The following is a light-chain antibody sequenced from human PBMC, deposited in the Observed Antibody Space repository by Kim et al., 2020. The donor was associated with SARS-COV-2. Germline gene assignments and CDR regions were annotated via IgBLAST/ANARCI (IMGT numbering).Light chain of an antibody. Sequence: SASVGDRVTITCRASESIGTWLAWYQQKPGRAPRLLIYLASTLENGVPSRFSGTGSGTEFSLSITSLQPDDFATYYCQHYSRFPYTFGQGTKLGDQT. CDR3: QHYSRFPYT. CDR2: LAS. V-gene: IGKV1-5*03. CDR1: ESIGTW. J-gene: IGKJ2*01.